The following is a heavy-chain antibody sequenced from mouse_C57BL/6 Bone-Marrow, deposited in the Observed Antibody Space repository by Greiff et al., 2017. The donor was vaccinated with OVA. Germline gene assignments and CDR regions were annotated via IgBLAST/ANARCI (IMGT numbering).Heavy chain of an antibody. CDR2: INPSNGGT. CDR1: GYTFTSYW. Sequence: VQLQQPGTELVKPGASVKLSCKASGYTFTSYWMHWVKQRPGQGLEWIGNINPSNGGTNYNEKFKSKATLTVDKSASTAYIPLSSLTSEDSAVYYCARDSGSSSYVRFAYWGQGTLVTVSA. CDR3: ARDSGSSSYVRFAY. J-gene: IGHJ3*01. D-gene: IGHD1-1*01. V-gene: IGHV1-53*01.